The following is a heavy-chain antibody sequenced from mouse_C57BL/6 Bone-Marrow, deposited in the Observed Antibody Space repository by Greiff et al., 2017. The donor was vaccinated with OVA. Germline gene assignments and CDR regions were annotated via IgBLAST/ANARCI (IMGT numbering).Heavy chain of an antibody. V-gene: IGHV14-3*01. CDR1: GFNIKNTY. CDR3: AGGNCGSSCYAMDY. CDR2: IDPANDNT. J-gene: IGHJ4*01. Sequence: EVQLQESVAELVRPGASVKLSCTASGFNIKNTYMHWVKQRPEQGLEWIGRIDPANDNTKYAPKFQGKATMTADTSSNTAYLQLSSLSSEDTAVYCCAGGNCGSSCYAMDYWGQGTSVTVSS. D-gene: IGHD1-1*01.